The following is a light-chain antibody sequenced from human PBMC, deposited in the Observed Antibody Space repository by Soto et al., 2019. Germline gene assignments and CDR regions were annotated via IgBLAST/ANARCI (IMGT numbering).Light chain of an antibody. CDR2: DAS. V-gene: IGKV3-15*01. Sequence: EAVMTQSPATLSVSPGERPTLSCRASQSVSSNLAWYQQKPGQAPRLLISDASTRATGIPARFSGSGSGTEFTLTISSLQSEDFAVYYCQQYNTWPLTFGPGTKVDI. CDR1: QSVSSN. J-gene: IGKJ3*01. CDR3: QQYNTWPLT.